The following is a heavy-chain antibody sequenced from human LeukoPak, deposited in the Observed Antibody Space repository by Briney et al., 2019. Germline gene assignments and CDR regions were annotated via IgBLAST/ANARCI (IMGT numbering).Heavy chain of an antibody. D-gene: IGHD1-1*01. CDR1: GFTVSSNY. J-gene: IGHJ4*02. CDR2: IYSGGKT. CDR3: ARVWRGNYYDY. Sequence: GGSLRLSCAASGFTVSSNYMSWVRQAPGKGLEWVSVIYSGGKTHYADSVKGRFTISRDNSKNTLSLQMNSLRAEDTAIYYCARVWRGNYYDYWGQGTLVTVSS. V-gene: IGHV3-53*01.